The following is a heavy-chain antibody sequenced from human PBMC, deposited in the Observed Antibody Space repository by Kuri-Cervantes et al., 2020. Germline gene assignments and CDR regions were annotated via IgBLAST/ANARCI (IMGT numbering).Heavy chain of an antibody. Sequence: GGSLRLSCAASGFTFSTYGMHWVRQAPGKGLEWVTFMRYDGISKYYADSVKGRFTISRDNSKNTLYLQMNSLRAEDTAVYYCAKEEARGTVTDAKSAFHIWGQGTLVTVSS. D-gene: IGHD4-17*01. V-gene: IGHV3-30*02. CDR2: MRYDGISK. CDR1: GFTFSTYG. CDR3: AKEEARGTVTDAKSAFHI. J-gene: IGHJ3*02.